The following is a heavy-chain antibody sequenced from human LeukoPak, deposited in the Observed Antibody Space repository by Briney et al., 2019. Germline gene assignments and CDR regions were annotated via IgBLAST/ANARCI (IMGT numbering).Heavy chain of an antibody. CDR3: VRDLGHSRHYFEY. CDR1: GFSFSPFF. V-gene: IGHV3-7*01. J-gene: IGHJ4*02. CDR2: ISQDGSET. Sequence: PGGSLRLSCAASGFSFSPFFMNWVRLTPGRELEWVACISQDGSETFYMDSVRGRFTISRDNTKNSLFLHMNSLRAEDTAVYFCVRDLGHSRHYFEYWGQGALVTVSS. D-gene: IGHD7-27*01.